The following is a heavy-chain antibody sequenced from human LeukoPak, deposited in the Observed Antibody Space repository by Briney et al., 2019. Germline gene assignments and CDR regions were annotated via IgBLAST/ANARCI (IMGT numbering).Heavy chain of an antibody. CDR1: GGTFSSYA. J-gene: IGHJ4*02. CDR2: IIPILGIA. V-gene: IGHV1-69*04. D-gene: IGHD5-18*01. Sequence: SVKVSCKASGGTFSSYAISWVRQAPGQGLEWMGRIIPILGIANYAQKFQGRVTITADKSTSTAYMELSSLRSEDTAVYYCARDPGHSYVQPSASPYWGQGTLVTVSS. CDR3: ARDPGHSYVQPSASPY.